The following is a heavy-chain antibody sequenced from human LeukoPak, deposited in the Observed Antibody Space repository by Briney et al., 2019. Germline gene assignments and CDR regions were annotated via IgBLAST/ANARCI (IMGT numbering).Heavy chain of an antibody. J-gene: IGHJ6*01. Sequence: SVTVSCKSSVGTFSSYAISWVRQAPGQGLEWMGRIIPILGIANYAQKFQGRVTITADKSTSTAYMELSSLRSEDTAVYYCARGPKYSSGWPRGYYYYGMDVWGQGTTVTVSS. D-gene: IGHD6-19*01. CDR1: VGTFSSYA. V-gene: IGHV1-69*04. CDR3: ARGPKYSSGWPRGYYYYGMDV. CDR2: IIPILGIA.